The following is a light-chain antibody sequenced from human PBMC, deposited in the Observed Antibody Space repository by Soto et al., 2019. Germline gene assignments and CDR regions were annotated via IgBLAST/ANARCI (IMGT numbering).Light chain of an antibody. Sequence: DIQLTQSPSFLSASVGDRFTITCRASQRINKWLAWHQQKPGKAPSLLIFDASTLHSGVPSRFSGSGSGTDFTLTISSLQPDDFATYYCQQFAISTTFGQGTKVDIK. J-gene: IGKJ1*01. CDR2: DAS. CDR1: QRINKW. CDR3: QQFAISTT. V-gene: IGKV1-5*01.